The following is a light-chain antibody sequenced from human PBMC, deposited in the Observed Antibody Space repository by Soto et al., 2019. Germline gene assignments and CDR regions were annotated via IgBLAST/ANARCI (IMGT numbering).Light chain of an antibody. Sequence: QSALTQPRSVSGSPGQSVSICCTGTTSDVGSYNYVSWYQQHPGKAPRLMIYDVRKRPSGVPDRFSGSKSGNTASLTISGLRAEDEADYYCCSYAGSYVWVFGGGTQLTVL. J-gene: IGLJ3*02. V-gene: IGLV2-11*01. CDR1: TSDVGSYNY. CDR2: DVR. CDR3: CSYAGSYVWV.